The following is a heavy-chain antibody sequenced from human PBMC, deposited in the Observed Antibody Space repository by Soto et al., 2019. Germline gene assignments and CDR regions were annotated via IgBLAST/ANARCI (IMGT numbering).Heavy chain of an antibody. Sequence: QVQLVESGGGVVQPGRSLRLSCAASGFTFSDYGMHWVRQTPGKGLEWVAVIWHDGNEKYYADSAKGRFTVSRDNSKNTLYLHMNSRRAEDTALYYCAREFGQYGNYRFDPWGQGTLVAVSS. CDR3: AREFGQYGNYRFDP. CDR1: GFTFSDYG. CDR2: IWHDGNEK. J-gene: IGHJ5*02. V-gene: IGHV3-33*01. D-gene: IGHD3-16*01.